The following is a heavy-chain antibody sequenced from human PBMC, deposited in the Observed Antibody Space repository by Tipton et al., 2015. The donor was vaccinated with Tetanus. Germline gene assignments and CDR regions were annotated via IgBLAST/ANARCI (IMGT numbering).Heavy chain of an antibody. Sequence: LRLSCTVSGGSIGSGTFYWGWIRQPPGKGLEWIGSIYSYSGSTDYNPSLKSRVTISVDTSSSQFSLRLTSVTAADTAVYFCAGVLRSESVGWFDPWGQGTLVTVSS. CDR2: IYSYSGST. CDR3: AGVLRSESVGWFDP. V-gene: IGHV4-39*07. CDR1: GGSIGSGTFY. J-gene: IGHJ5*02. D-gene: IGHD3-3*01.